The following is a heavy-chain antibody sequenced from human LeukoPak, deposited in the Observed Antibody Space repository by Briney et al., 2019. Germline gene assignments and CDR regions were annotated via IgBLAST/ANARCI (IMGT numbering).Heavy chain of an antibody. CDR3: ARVGYSGYGYNFDN. Sequence: SETLSLTCTVSGGSISGYYWSWIRQPPGKGLEWIGYIYYSGSTNHNPSLKSRVTLSVDTSKSQFSLKLSSVTAADTAVYYCARVGYSGYGYNFDNWGQGTLVTVSS. CDR1: GGSISGYY. CDR2: IYYSGST. D-gene: IGHD5-12*01. J-gene: IGHJ4*02. V-gene: IGHV4-59*01.